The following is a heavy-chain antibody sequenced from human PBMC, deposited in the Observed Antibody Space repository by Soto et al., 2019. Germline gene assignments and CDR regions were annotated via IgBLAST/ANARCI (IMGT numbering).Heavy chain of an antibody. CDR1: GGTFSSYA. V-gene: IGHV1-69*01. J-gene: IGHJ6*02. Sequence: QVQLVQSGAEVKKPGSSVKVSCKASGGTFSSYAISWVRQAPGQGLEWMGGIIPIFGTANYAQKVQGRVTITADESTSTAYMELSSLRSEDTAVYYCARGMSSSSWGYYYYGMDVWGQGTTVTVSS. D-gene: IGHD6-6*01. CDR2: IIPIFGTA. CDR3: ARGMSSSSWGYYYYGMDV.